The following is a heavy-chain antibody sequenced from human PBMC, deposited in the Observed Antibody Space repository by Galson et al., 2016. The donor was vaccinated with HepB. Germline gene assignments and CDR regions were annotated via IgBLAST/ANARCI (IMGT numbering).Heavy chain of an antibody. D-gene: IGHD5-18*01. V-gene: IGHV3-11*01. CDR3: ARDPDTSSKVDV. CDR1: GFRFSDHY. CDR2: ISSGGGPT. J-gene: IGHJ6*02. Sequence: SLRLSCAASGFRFSDHYMSWIRQVPGKGLESIARISSGGGPTYYAESVRGRFTISRDDAKNSLYLQLNSLRAEDTAVYYCARDPDTSSKVDVWGQGTLVIVSS.